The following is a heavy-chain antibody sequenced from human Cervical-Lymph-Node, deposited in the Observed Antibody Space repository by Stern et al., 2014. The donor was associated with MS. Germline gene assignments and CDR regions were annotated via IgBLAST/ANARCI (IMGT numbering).Heavy chain of an antibody. V-gene: IGHV1-46*01. D-gene: IGHD3-22*01. CDR1: GYNFTSYS. CDR2: INPSGGST. CDR3: ARDPYYHDSSGYFSYYYGMDV. Sequence: VQLVQSGAEVKKPGASVKVSCKASGYNFTSYSLHWVRQGPGQGLEWMGIINPSGGSTIHAQKFQDRVTMTRDTSTSTVYMELSSLRSEDTAVYYCARDPYYHDSSGYFSYYYGMDVWGQGTTVIVSS. J-gene: IGHJ6*02.